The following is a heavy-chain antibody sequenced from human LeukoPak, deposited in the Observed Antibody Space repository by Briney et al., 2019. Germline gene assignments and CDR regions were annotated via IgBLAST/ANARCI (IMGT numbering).Heavy chain of an antibody. CDR1: GFTSDDYA. CDR2: ISGDGGST. CDR3: AKDLRTLAARYYDILTGFHYYYGMDV. J-gene: IGHJ6*02. V-gene: IGHV3-43*02. Sequence: GGSLRLSCAASGFTSDDYAMHWVRQAPGKGLEWVSLISGDGGSTYYADSVKGRFTISRDNSKNSLYLQMNSLRTEDTALYYCAKDLRTLAARYYDILTGFHYYYGMDVWGQGTTVTVSS. D-gene: IGHD3-9*01.